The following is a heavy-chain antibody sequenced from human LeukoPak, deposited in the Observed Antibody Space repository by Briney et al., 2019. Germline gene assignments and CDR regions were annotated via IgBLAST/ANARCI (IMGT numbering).Heavy chain of an antibody. CDR3: ARSGRGGAFDI. CDR2: INSDGSST. J-gene: IGHJ3*02. Sequence: PGGSLRLSCAASGFTFSSYWMHWVRQAPGKGLVWVSRINSDGSSTSYADSVKGRFTISGDNAKNTLYLQMNRLRAEDTAVYYCARSGRGGAFDIWGQGTMVTVSS. D-gene: IGHD1-26*01. V-gene: IGHV3-74*01. CDR1: GFTFSSYW.